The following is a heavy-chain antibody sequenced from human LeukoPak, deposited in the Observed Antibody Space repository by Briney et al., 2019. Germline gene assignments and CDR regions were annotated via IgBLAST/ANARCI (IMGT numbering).Heavy chain of an antibody. Sequence: SETLSLTCAVYGGSFSGYYWSWIRQPPGKGLEWIGEINHSGSTNYNPSLKSRVTISVDTSKNQFSLKLSSVTAADTAMYYCASYDGYRFDYWGQGTLVTVSS. CDR2: INHSGST. V-gene: IGHV4-34*01. CDR1: GGSFSGYY. J-gene: IGHJ4*02. D-gene: IGHD3-16*02. CDR3: ASYDGYRFDY.